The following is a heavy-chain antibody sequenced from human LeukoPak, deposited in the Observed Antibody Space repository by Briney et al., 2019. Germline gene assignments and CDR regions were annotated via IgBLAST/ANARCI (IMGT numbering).Heavy chain of an antibody. D-gene: IGHD2-21*02. J-gene: IGHJ4*02. Sequence: SETLSLTCAVYGGSFSGYYWSWIRQPPGKGLEWIGEINHSGSTNYNPSLKSRVTISVDTSKNQFSLKLSSVTAADTAVYYCEVTAIPRGFNHLDYWGQGTLVTVSS. CDR2: INHSGST. CDR1: GGSFSGYY. V-gene: IGHV4-34*01. CDR3: EVTAIPRGFNHLDY.